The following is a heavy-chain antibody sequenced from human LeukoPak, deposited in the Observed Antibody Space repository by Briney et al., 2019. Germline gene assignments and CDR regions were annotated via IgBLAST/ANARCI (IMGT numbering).Heavy chain of an antibody. J-gene: IGHJ4*02. CDR2: INPQSGAT. V-gene: IGHV1-2*02. Sequence: ASVKVSCKASGSTFSGFNIHWGRQAPGQGLEWMSWINPQSGATNYAHKFQGRVTMTRDMSNYTVYMEVTSLRSDDTAVYYCARGGDDSGLYFAYWGQGTLVTVSS. CDR3: ARGGDDSGLYFAY. CDR1: GSTFSGFN. D-gene: IGHD3-22*01.